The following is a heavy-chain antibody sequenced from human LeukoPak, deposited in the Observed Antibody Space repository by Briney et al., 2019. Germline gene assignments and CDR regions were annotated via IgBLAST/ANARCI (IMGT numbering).Heavy chain of an antibody. Sequence: PGGSLRLSCAASGFTFSSYGMHWVRQAPGKGLEWVAFIRYDGSNKYYADSVKGRFTISRDNYKNTLYLQMNSLRAEDTAVYYCAKDPTVVTPDDAFDIWGQGTMVTVSS. D-gene: IGHD4-23*01. CDR3: AKDPTVVTPDDAFDI. CDR2: IRYDGSNK. CDR1: GFTFSSYG. V-gene: IGHV3-30*02. J-gene: IGHJ3*02.